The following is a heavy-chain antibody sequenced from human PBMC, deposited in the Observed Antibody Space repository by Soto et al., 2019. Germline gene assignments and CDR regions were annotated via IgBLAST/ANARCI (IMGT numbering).Heavy chain of an antibody. CDR3: AIDSSSSSEYGWFAP. V-gene: IGHV3-33*01. J-gene: IGHJ5*02. CDR1: GFTFSSYG. D-gene: IGHD6-6*01. Sequence: QVQLVESGGGVVQPGGSLRLSCAASGFTFSSYGMHWVRQAPGKGLEWVAVIWYDGSNKYYADSVKGRFTISRDNSKNTLYRQRTSLTAEDTAVYYCAIDSSSSSEYGWFAPWGQGTLVTVSS. CDR2: IWYDGSNK.